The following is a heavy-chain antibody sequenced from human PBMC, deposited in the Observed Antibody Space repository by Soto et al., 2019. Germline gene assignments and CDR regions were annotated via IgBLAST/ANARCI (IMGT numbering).Heavy chain of an antibody. CDR3: AREVGAPPANWFDS. D-gene: IGHD1-26*01. J-gene: IGHJ5*01. Sequence: EVQLVETGGGLIQPGGSLRLSCAASGFTVSSNYMSWVRQAPGKGLEWVSVIYSGGSTYYADSVKGRFTISKDHSKNTLYLQMNSLRAEDTAVYYCAREVGAPPANWFDSWGQGTMVTVSS. CDR1: GFTVSSNY. V-gene: IGHV3-53*02. CDR2: IYSGGST.